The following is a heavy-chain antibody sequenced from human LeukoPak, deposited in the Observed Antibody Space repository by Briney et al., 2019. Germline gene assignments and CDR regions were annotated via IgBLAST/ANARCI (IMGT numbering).Heavy chain of an antibody. CDR3: ARGIAAAGPRVYIEY. CDR2: IYYSGST. D-gene: IGHD6-13*01. CDR1: GGSIISAGYY. V-gene: IGHV4-31*03. Sequence: PSQTLSLTCTVSGGSIISAGYYWSWIRQHPGKGLEWIGYIYYSGSTYYNPSLKSRVTISVDTSKNQFSLKLSSVTGADTAVYYCARGIAAAGPRVYIEYTGHGNLFTVSS. J-gene: IGHJ4*01.